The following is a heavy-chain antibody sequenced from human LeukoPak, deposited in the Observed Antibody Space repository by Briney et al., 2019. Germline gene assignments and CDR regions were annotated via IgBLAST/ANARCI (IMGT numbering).Heavy chain of an antibody. Sequence: GGSLRLSCAASGFTFSSYWMSWVRQAPGKELEWVANIKQDGSEKYYVDSVKGRFTISRDNAKNSLYLQMNSLRAEDTAVYYCAKVAGSSWYFYYYYYMDVWGKGTTVTISS. CDR3: AKVAGSSWYFYYYYYMDV. V-gene: IGHV3-7*01. D-gene: IGHD6-13*01. CDR1: GFTFSSYW. J-gene: IGHJ6*03. CDR2: IKQDGSEK.